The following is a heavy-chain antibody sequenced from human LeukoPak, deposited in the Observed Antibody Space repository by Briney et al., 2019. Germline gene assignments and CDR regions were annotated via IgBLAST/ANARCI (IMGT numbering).Heavy chain of an antibody. J-gene: IGHJ5*02. CDR1: GLTGSHNY. V-gene: IGHV3-53*01. D-gene: IGHD4-17*01. CDR2: IHTSGDT. CDR3: IVFGDSNH. Sequence: GGSLRLSCVASGLTGSHNYVSWVRQAPGKGLEWVSAIHTSGDTCYADSVKGRFTISRDTSKNTLYLQINSLRVEDTAVYYCIVFGDSNHWGQGTLVTVSS.